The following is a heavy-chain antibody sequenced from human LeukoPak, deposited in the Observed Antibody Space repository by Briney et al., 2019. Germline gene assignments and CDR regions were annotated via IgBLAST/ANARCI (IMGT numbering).Heavy chain of an antibody. CDR3: ATDLGRFDC. D-gene: IGHD1-14*01. J-gene: IGHJ4*02. CDR2: LYSGGSI. Sequence: PGRSLRLPCAASGLSVSSNHMSWVRQAPGKGLEWVSVLYSGGSIFYADSVKGRFTISRDNSKNTLYLQMNSLRVEDTAVYYCATDLGRFDCWGQGTLVTVSS. CDR1: GLSVSSNH. V-gene: IGHV3-66*01.